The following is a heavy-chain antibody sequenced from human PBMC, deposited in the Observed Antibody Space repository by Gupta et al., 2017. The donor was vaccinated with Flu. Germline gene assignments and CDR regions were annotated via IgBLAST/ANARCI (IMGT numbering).Heavy chain of an antibody. Sequence: EVQLEESGGDLVQPGGSLRLSCESSGFTFNSYSMAWVRQAPGKGLDWFSYICFSYTIYYVDSVKGRFTISRDNAKNSLYLQMNSLRAEDTAVYYCARVETRRLNYFDSWGPGTLVTVSS. D-gene: IGHD5/OR15-5a*01. CDR3: ARVETRRLNYFDS. CDR2: ICFSYTI. V-gene: IGHV3-48*01. J-gene: IGHJ4*02. CDR1: GFTFNSYS.